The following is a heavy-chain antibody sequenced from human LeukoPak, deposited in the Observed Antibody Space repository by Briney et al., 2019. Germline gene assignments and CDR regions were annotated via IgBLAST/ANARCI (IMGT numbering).Heavy chain of an antibody. D-gene: IGHD3-3*01. Sequence: PGGSLRLSCAASGFTFSSYAMSWVRQAPGKGLEWVSAISGSGGSTYYADSVKGRFTISRDNSKNTLYLQMNSLRAEDTAVYYCTTAPPSYDFWSGYSKYYFDYWGQGTLVTVSS. J-gene: IGHJ4*02. CDR2: ISGSGGST. CDR3: TTAPPSYDFWSGYSKYYFDY. V-gene: IGHV3-23*01. CDR1: GFTFSSYA.